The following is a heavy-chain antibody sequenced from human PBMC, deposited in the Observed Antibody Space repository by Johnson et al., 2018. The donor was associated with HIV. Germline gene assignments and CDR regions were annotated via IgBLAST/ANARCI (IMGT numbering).Heavy chain of an antibody. CDR1: GLTFSDYY. CDR3: ATERAVVNANAFDI. V-gene: IGHV3-11*04. D-gene: IGHD4-23*01. Sequence: QVQLVESGGGVVKPGGSLIVSCEASGLTFSDYYMSWIRQAPGKGLEWLSYISSSGSLTYYADSVEGRFNISRDSAKNILYLQMNTLRAEDTAVYYCATERAVVNANAFDIWGQGTMVTVSS. J-gene: IGHJ3*02. CDR2: ISSSGSLT.